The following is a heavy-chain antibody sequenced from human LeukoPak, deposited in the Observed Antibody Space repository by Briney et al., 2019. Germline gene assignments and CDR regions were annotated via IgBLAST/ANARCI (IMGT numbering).Heavy chain of an antibody. Sequence: GGSLRLSCAASGFSFSTYWMTWVRQAPGKGLEWVANIKQDGTEKYYVDSVKGRFSISRDNAKNSLYLQMNSLRAEDTAVYYCARTRHDYGDHRGGYYMDVWGKGTTVTVSS. J-gene: IGHJ6*03. V-gene: IGHV3-7*01. CDR2: IKQDGTEK. D-gene: IGHD4-17*01. CDR1: GFSFSTYW. CDR3: ARTRHDYGDHRGGYYMDV.